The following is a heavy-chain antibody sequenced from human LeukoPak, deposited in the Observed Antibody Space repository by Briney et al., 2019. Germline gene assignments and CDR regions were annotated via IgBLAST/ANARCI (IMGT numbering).Heavy chain of an antibody. CDR1: GFTFSSYA. D-gene: IGHD3-10*01. CDR2: ISYDGSNK. Sequence: GGSLRLSCAASGFTFSSYAMHWVRQAPGKGLEWVAVISYDGSNKYYADSVKGRFTISRDNSKNTLYLQMNSLRAEDTAVYYCARDHLQGGSGSYYNPYFDYWGQGTLVSVSS. J-gene: IGHJ4*02. CDR3: ARDHLQGGSGSYYNPYFDY. V-gene: IGHV3-30-3*01.